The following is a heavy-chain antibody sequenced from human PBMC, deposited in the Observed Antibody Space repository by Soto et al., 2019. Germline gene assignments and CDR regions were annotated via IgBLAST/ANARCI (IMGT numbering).Heavy chain of an antibody. CDR3: AREDSIIIPAVSDF. Sequence: GGSLRLSCTVSGFAFNNYGINWVRQAPGKGLEWVSSISKSDYTYYSDSVTGRFTIFRDNAKNSVSLQMNTLRVEDTAVYYCAREDSIIIPAVSDFWGQGTLVTVSS. J-gene: IGHJ4*02. CDR1: GFAFNNYG. CDR2: ISKSDYT. D-gene: IGHD2-2*01. V-gene: IGHV3-21*01.